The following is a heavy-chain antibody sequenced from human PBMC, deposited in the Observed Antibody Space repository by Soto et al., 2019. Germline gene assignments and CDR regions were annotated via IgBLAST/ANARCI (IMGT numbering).Heavy chain of an antibody. D-gene: IGHD6-6*01. CDR1: GVTFSTYG. CDR2: IIAVFGAP. Sequence: QAQLVQSGAEVKNPGSSVKVSCKASGVTFSTYGISWLRQVPGQGLDWMGGIIAVFGAPKYAQKFQDRVTLTADESTNTAYMDLRSLRSDDTAVYYCARGAVSIAARQDQVAFDFWGQGTMVTVSS. CDR3: ARGAVSIAARQDQVAFDF. J-gene: IGHJ3*01. V-gene: IGHV1-69*01.